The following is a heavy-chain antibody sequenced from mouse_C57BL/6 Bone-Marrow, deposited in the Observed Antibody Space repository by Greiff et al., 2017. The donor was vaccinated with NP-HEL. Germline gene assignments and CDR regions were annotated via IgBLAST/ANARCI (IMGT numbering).Heavy chain of an antibody. D-gene: IGHD1-1*02. Sequence: VKLQQPGAELVMPGASVKLSCKASGYTFTSYWMHWVKQRPGQGLEWIGEIDPSDSYTNYNQKFKGKSTLTVDKSSSTAYMQLSSLTSEDSAVYYCARYGSYPYWGQGTTLTVSS. J-gene: IGHJ2*01. CDR1: GYTFTSYW. CDR2: IDPSDSYT. V-gene: IGHV1-69*01. CDR3: ARYGSYPY.